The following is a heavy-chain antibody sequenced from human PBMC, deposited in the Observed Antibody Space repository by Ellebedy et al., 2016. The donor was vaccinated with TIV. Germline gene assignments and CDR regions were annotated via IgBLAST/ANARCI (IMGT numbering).Heavy chain of an antibody. CDR1: GFTFNTYS. J-gene: IGHJ4*02. V-gene: IGHV3-23*01. Sequence: PGGSLRLSCAASGFTFNTYSLSWVRQAPGKGLEWVSTIGSSGSGTYYADSVKGRFTISGDNSKNTLYLQMNSLRAEDTAVYYCARLADYWGQGTLVTVSS. CDR2: IGSSGSGT. CDR3: ARLADY.